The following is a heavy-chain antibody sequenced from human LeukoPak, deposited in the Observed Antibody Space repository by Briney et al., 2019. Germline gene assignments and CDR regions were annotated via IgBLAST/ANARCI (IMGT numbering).Heavy chain of an antibody. D-gene: IGHD2-8*01. Sequence: GRSLRLSCAASGFTFSSYGMHWVRQAPGKGLEWVADIWFDGKNEHFADSVKGRFTISRDNSKNTMYLQINSLRAEDTAVYYCARDRHCANGVCHSPPGMDVWGQGTTVTVSS. CDR2: IWFDGKNE. CDR1: GFTFSSYG. CDR3: ARDRHCANGVCHSPPGMDV. V-gene: IGHV3-33*01. J-gene: IGHJ6*02.